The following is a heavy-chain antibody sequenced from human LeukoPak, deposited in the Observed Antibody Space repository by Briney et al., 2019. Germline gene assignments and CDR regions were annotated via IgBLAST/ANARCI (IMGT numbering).Heavy chain of an antibody. V-gene: IGHV3-53*01. Sequence: AGGSLRLSCAASGFTVSSNYMSWVRQAPGKALEWVSDMYSGGSTYYADSVKGRFTISRDNSKNTLYLQMNSLRAEDTAVYYCARGESTAYDAFDIWGQGTMVTVSS. J-gene: IGHJ3*02. D-gene: IGHD2-2*01. CDR2: MYSGGST. CDR1: GFTVSSNY. CDR3: ARGESTAYDAFDI.